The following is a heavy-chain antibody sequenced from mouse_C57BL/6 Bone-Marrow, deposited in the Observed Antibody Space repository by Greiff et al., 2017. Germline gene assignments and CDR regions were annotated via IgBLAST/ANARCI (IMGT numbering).Heavy chain of an antibody. J-gene: IGHJ2*01. CDR3: ANLDSSVHFDY. V-gene: IGHV1-81*01. Sequence: VKLMESGAELARPGASVKLSCKASGYTFTSYGISWVKQRTGQGLEWIGEIYPRSGNTYYNEKFKGKATLTADKSSSKAYMELRRLTSEDSAVYFCANLDSSVHFDYWGQGTTLTVSS. CDR2: IYPRSGNT. D-gene: IGHD3-2*02. CDR1: GYTFTSYG.